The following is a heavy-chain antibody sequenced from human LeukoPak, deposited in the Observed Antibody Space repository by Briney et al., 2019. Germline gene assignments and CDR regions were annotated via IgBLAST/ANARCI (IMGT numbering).Heavy chain of an antibody. CDR1: GFTFSSYW. Sequence: PGGSLRLSCAASGFTFSSYWMSWVRQAPGKGLEWVANIKQDGSEKCYVDSVKGRFTISRDNAKNSLYLQMNSLRAGDTAVYYCARASGSYYSHLDYWGQGTLVTVSS. CDR3: ARASGSYYSHLDY. V-gene: IGHV3-7*01. D-gene: IGHD1-26*01. J-gene: IGHJ4*02. CDR2: IKQDGSEK.